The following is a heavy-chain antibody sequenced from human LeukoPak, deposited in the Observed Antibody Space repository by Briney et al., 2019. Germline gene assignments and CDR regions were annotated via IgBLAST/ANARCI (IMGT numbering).Heavy chain of an antibody. V-gene: IGHV3-23*01. D-gene: IGHD6-19*01. CDR1: GFNFRNYA. CDR3: ARDLYQWYFDY. J-gene: IGHJ4*02. Sequence: PGGSLRLSCAASGFNFRNYAMSWVRQAPGKGLEWVSGFSANGGSTSYADSVKGRFTISRDNSKNTLYLQMNSLRADDTAVYYCARDLYQWYFDYWGQGTLVTVSS. CDR2: FSANGGST.